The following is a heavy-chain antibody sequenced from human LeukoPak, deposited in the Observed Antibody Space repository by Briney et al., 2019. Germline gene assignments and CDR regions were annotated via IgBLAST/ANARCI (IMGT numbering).Heavy chain of an antibody. CDR2: ISWNSGSI. CDR1: GFTFRSYT. Sequence: GGSLRLSCAASGFTFRSYTMNWVRQAPGKGLEWVSGISWNSGSIGYADSVKGRFTISRDNAKNSLYLQMNSLRAEDTALYYCAKVGGGFGELLLGGFDYWGQGTLVTVSS. J-gene: IGHJ4*02. V-gene: IGHV3-9*01. CDR3: AKVGGGFGELLLGGFDY. D-gene: IGHD3-10*01.